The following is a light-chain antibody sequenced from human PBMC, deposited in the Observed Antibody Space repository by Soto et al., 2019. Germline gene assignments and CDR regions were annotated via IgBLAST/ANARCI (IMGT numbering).Light chain of an antibody. CDR2: GAS. CDR1: QSVSSK. Sequence: EIVLTQSPGTLSLSPGEGATLSCRASQSVSSKLAWYQQKPGQAPRLLIYGASTRATGIPARFSGSGSGTDFTLTISRLEPEDSAVYHCQQYGSSPTTFGQGTKVDIK. V-gene: IGKV3-20*01. CDR3: QQYGSSPTT. J-gene: IGKJ1*01.